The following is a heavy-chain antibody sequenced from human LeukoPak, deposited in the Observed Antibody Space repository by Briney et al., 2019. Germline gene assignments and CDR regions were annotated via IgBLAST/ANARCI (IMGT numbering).Heavy chain of an antibody. J-gene: IGHJ4*02. CDR3: ARSPDDTYHSGSYYELGY. Sequence: GRSLRLSCAASGFTFSSYGMHWVRQAPGKGLEWVAVIWYDGSNKYYADSVKGRFTISRDNSKNTLYLQMNSLRAEDTAVYYCARSPDDTYHSGSYYELGYWSQGTLVTVSS. D-gene: IGHD1-26*01. V-gene: IGHV3-33*01. CDR2: IWYDGSNK. CDR1: GFTFSSYG.